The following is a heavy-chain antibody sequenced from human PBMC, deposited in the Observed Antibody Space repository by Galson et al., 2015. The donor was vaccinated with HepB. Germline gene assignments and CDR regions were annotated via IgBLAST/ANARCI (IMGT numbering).Heavy chain of an antibody. CDR3: ARSSGGYSTSGFCWGFDF. J-gene: IGHJ4*02. V-gene: IGHV2-5*02. D-gene: IGHD2-8*01. CDR2: IYWDDDR. Sequence: PALVKPTQTLMLTCTFSGFSLTTRGMAVAWIRQPPGKALEWLALIYWDDDRRYSPSLKSRLTITKDTSKNQVVLTMTNMDPVDTATYFCARSSGGYSTSGFCWGFDFWGQGTLVTVSS. CDR1: GFSLTTRGMA.